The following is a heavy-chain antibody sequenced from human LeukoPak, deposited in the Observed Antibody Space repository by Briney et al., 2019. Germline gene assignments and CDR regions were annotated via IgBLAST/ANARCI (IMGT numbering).Heavy chain of an antibody. V-gene: IGHV3-7*03. CDR3: ARGPLIAAAGTW. CDR1: GFTFSSYW. Sequence: GGSLRLSCVASGFTFSSYWMNWARQAPGKGLEWVASINHNGNVNYYVDSVKGRFTISRDNAKNSLYLQMSNLRAEDTAVYYCARGPLIAAAGTWWGQGTLVTVSS. J-gene: IGHJ4*02. CDR2: INHNGNVN. D-gene: IGHD6-13*01.